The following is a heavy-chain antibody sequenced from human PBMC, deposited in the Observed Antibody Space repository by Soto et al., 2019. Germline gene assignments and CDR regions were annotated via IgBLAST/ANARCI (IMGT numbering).Heavy chain of an antibody. CDR3: ARVHVMVVAGSTFDY. Sequence: XETLSLTCTVPGYSISSGSYWAWIRQPPGKGPEWIASIYHGGTTFYNPSLKSRITISVDTSNNQFSLKLTSVTAADTAVYYCARVHVMVVAGSTFDYWGHGTLVTVSS. CDR1: GYSISSGSY. D-gene: IGHD6-19*01. CDR2: IYHGGTT. J-gene: IGHJ4*01. V-gene: IGHV4-38-2*02.